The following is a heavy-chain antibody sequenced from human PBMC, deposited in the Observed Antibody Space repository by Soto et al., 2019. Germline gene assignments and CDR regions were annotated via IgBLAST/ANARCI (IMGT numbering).Heavy chain of an antibody. V-gene: IGHV1-46*01. D-gene: IGHD6-6*01. CDR2: INPSGGST. CDR1: GYTFTSYY. CDR3: ARVRDVSSSYYYYGMDV. J-gene: IGHJ6*02. Sequence: GASVKVSCKASGYTFTSYYMHWVLQAPGQGLEWMGIINPSGGSTSYAQKFQGRVTMTRDTSTSTVYMELSSLRSEDTAVYYCARVRDVSSSYYYYGMDVWGQGTTVTVSS.